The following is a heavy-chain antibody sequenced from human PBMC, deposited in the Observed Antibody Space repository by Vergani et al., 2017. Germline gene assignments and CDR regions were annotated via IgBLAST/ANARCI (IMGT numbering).Heavy chain of an antibody. CDR2: TRNKARGYST. D-gene: IGHD3-3*01. CDR3: ARTLKFLDMDV. CDR1: GFTFSSYG. J-gene: IGHJ6*04. Sequence: VQLVESGGGVVQPGRSLRLSCAASGFTFSSYGMYWVRQAPGKGLEWVSRTRNKARGYSTDYAASVRGRFIVAREASGKSVYLQMTRLRIDDTAVYFCARTLKFLDMDVCGKGTTVTVSS. V-gene: IGHV3-72*01.